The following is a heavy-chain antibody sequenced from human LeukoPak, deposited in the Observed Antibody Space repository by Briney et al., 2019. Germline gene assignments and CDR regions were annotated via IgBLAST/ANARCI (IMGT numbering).Heavy chain of an antibody. CDR3: AKEAGQYSSSWPNWFDP. J-gene: IGHJ5*02. CDR2: ISDSGGYT. V-gene: IGHV3-23*01. Sequence: PGGSLRLSCAASGFGFSSYAMSWVRQAPGKGLEWVSTISDSGGYTYYADSVKGRFTISRDNSKNTLFLQMNSLRAEDTAVYYCAKEAGQYSSSWPNWFDPWGQGTLVTVSS. D-gene: IGHD6-13*01. CDR1: GFGFSSYA.